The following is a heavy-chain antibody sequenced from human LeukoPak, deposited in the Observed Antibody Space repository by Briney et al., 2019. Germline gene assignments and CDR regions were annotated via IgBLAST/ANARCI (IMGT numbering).Heavy chain of an antibody. CDR3: ARVGIAAAVHWYFDL. J-gene: IGHJ2*01. D-gene: IGHD6-13*01. V-gene: IGHV4-4*02. Sequence: SETLSLTCAVSGGSISSSNWWSWVRQPPGKGLEWIGEIYHSGSTNYNPSLMSRVTISVDKSKNQFSLKLSSVTAADTAVYYCARVGIAAAVHWYFDLWGRGTLVTVSS. CDR1: GGSISSSNW. CDR2: IYHSGST.